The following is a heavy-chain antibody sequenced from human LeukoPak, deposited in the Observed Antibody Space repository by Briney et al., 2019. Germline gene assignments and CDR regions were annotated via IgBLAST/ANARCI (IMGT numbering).Heavy chain of an antibody. V-gene: IGHV4-39*07. Sequence: RTSETLSLTCTVSGGSISSSSYYWGWIRQPPGKGLEWIGSIYYSGSTYYNPSLKSRVTISVDTSKNQFSLKLSSVTAADTAVYYCARARYSGSYYRSDAFDIWGQGTMVTVSS. CDR2: IYYSGST. J-gene: IGHJ3*02. CDR1: GGSISSSSYY. D-gene: IGHD1-26*01. CDR3: ARARYSGSYYRSDAFDI.